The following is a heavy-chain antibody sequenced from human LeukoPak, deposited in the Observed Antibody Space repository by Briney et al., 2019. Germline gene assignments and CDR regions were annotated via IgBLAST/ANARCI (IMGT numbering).Heavy chain of an antibody. CDR1: GFTLGDYA. D-gene: IGHD1-26*01. V-gene: IGHV3-23*01. J-gene: IGHJ4*02. CDR3: VKDLGRYRNNCFDY. Sequence: PGGSLRLSCTGSGFTLGDYAMSWVRQAPEKGLEWVSTISGSGGGTYYADSVKGRFTISRDDSKNTLYLQMNSLRAEDTAVYYCVKDLGRYRNNCFDYWGQGTLVTVSS. CDR2: ISGSGGGT.